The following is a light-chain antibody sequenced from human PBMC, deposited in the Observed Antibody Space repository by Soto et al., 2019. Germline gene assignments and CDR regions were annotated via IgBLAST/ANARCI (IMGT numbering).Light chain of an antibody. J-gene: IGKJ4*01. CDR3: RQRYNWPLT. V-gene: IGKV3-11*01. CDR1: QSIGNS. Sequence: TVLTQSPATLSLSPGERATLSCKASQSIGNSLGWFQQKPGQAPRLLIDDAFNRATGIPARFTGSGSGSDFTLTISSLEPEDFGVYYFRQRYNWPLTFGGGTKVDI. CDR2: DAF.